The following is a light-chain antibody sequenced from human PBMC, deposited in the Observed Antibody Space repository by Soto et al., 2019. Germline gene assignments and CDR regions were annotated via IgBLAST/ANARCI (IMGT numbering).Light chain of an antibody. Sequence: EIVLTQSPGTLSLSPGERATLSCRASQSVSSSYLAWYQQKPGQAPRLLIYAASSRATAITDRFSGSGSGTDFTLTISRLEPEDFAVYYCQQYGTSPQGFGPGTKVDIK. J-gene: IGKJ3*01. CDR3: QQYGTSPQG. V-gene: IGKV3-20*01. CDR2: AAS. CDR1: QSVSSSY.